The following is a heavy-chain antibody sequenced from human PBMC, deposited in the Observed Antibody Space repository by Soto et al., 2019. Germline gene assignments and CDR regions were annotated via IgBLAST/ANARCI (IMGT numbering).Heavy chain of an antibody. D-gene: IGHD3-9*01. CDR3: ARVGLRYFDWLSVFDY. CDR2: ISSSSSTI. J-gene: IGHJ4*02. Sequence: EVQLVESGGGLVQPGGSLRLSCAASGFTFSSYSMNWVRQAPGKGLEWVSYISSSSSTIYYADSVKGRFTISRDNAKNSLYLQMNSLRDEDTAVYYCARVGLRYFDWLSVFDYWGQGTLVTVSS. CDR1: GFTFSSYS. V-gene: IGHV3-48*02.